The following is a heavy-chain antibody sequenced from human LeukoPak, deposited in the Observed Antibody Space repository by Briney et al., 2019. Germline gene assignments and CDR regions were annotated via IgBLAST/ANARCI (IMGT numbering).Heavy chain of an antibody. CDR1: GGSISSSSYY. Sequence: PSETLSLTCTVSGGSISSSSYYWGWIRQPPGKGLEWIGSIYYSGSTYYSPSLKSRVTISVDTSKNQFSLKLSSVTAADTAVYYCARHLEWLVAYYFDYWGQGTLVTVSS. CDR3: ARHLEWLVAYYFDY. V-gene: IGHV4-39*01. D-gene: IGHD6-19*01. J-gene: IGHJ4*02. CDR2: IYYSGST.